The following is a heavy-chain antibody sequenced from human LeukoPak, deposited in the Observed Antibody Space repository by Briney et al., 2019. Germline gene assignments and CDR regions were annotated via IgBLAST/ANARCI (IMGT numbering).Heavy chain of an antibody. Sequence: SETLSLTCTVSGDSISSSTYYWGWIRQPPGKRLEWIGSIYYSGSTYYNPSLKSRVTISVDTSKNQFSLKLSSVTAADTAVYYCAREGFWSGYHDYWGQGTLVTVSS. CDR1: GDSISSSTYY. CDR2: IYYSGST. J-gene: IGHJ4*02. D-gene: IGHD3-3*01. CDR3: AREGFWSGYHDY. V-gene: IGHV4-39*07.